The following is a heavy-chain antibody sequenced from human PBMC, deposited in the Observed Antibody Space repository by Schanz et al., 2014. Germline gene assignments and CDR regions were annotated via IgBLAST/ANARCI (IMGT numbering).Heavy chain of an antibody. CDR3: ARGERMAAAGRVDY. CDR2: ISGTTTYT. V-gene: IGHV3-11*05. Sequence: QVQLVESGGGLVKPGGSLRLSCAASGFTFNSYAMTWVRQAPGKGLEWVSYISGTTTYTNYADSVKGRFTISRDNAKNALYLQKSSLRTEDTAVYDCARGERMAAAGRVDYWGQGTLVTVSS. D-gene: IGHD6-25*01. CDR1: GFTFNSYA. J-gene: IGHJ4*02.